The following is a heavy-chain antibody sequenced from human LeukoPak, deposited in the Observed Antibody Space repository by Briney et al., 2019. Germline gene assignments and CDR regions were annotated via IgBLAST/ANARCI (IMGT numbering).Heavy chain of an antibody. Sequence: SETLSLTCTVSGGSISSGGYYWSWIRQHPGKGLEWIGYIHTSGSTNYKPSLKSRVTISVDTSKNQFSLKLSSVTAADTAVYYCARLGSSWYFWFDPWGQGTLVTVSS. D-gene: IGHD6-13*01. CDR3: ARLGSSWYFWFDP. J-gene: IGHJ5*02. V-gene: IGHV4-61*08. CDR2: IHTSGST. CDR1: GGSISSGGYY.